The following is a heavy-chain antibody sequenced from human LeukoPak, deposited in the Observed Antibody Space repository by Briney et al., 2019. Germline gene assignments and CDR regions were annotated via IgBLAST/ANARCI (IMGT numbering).Heavy chain of an antibody. CDR3: ARGAYKDY. Sequence: GGALRLSCVASGFTFSSYAMHRVRPAAGKGLEYVSAISSNGGSTYYVNSVKDRFTISRDNSKNTLYLQMGSLRPEDMAVYYCARGAYKDYWDQGTLVTVSS. J-gene: IGHJ4*02. V-gene: IGHV3-64*01. CDR2: ISSNGGST. D-gene: IGHD2-21*01. CDR1: GFTFSSYA.